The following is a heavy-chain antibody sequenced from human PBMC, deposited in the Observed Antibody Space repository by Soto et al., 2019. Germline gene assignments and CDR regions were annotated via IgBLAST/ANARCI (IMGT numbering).Heavy chain of an antibody. CDR1: GCTISSYW. CDR3: ARDAYSSSGDKLPLFDY. J-gene: IGHJ4*02. V-gene: IGHV3-7*03. D-gene: IGHD6-13*01. Sequence: GVSKRVSCAAAGCTISSYWMSWVRQAPGKGLEWVANIKQDGSEKYYVDSVKGRFTISRDNAKNSLYLQMNSLRAEDTAVYYCARDAYSSSGDKLPLFDYWGQGTLVTVSS. CDR2: IKQDGSEK.